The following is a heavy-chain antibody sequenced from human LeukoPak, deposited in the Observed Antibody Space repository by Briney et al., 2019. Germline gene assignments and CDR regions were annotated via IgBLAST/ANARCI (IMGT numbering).Heavy chain of an antibody. D-gene: IGHD3-22*01. Sequence: AASVKVSCKASGGTFSSYAISWVRQAPGQGLEWMGGIIPIFGTANYAQKFQGRVTITADKSTSTAYMELSSLGSEDTAVYYCAREATYYYDSSGYDWGQGPLVTVSS. CDR2: IIPIFGTA. CDR3: AREATYYYDSSGYD. J-gene: IGHJ4*02. CDR1: GGTFSSYA. V-gene: IGHV1-69*06.